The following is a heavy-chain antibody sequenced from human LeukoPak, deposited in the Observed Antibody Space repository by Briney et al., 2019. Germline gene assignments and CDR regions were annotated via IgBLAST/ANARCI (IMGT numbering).Heavy chain of an antibody. CDR3: AKDECLIRHSSTSCSYYMDV. CDR1: GFTFSSYG. CDR2: IWYGGSNK. J-gene: IGHJ6*03. Sequence: PGGSLRLSCAASGFTFSSYGMHWVRQAPGKGLEWVAVIWYGGSNKYYADSVKGRFTISRDNSKNTLYLQMNGLRAEDTAVYYCAKDECLIRHSSTSCSYYMDVWGKGTTVTVSS. V-gene: IGHV3-30*02. D-gene: IGHD2-2*01.